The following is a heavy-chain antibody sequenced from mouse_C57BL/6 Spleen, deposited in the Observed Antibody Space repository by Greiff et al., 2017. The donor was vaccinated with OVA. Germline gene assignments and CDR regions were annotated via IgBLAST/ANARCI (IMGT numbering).Heavy chain of an antibody. Sequence: QVQLQQSGAELVKPGASVKLSCKASGYTFTSYWMQWVKQRPGQGLEWIGEIDPSDSYTNYNQKFKGKATLTVDTSSSTAYMQLSSLTSEDSAVYYCARRLLGYFDVWGTGTTVTVSS. J-gene: IGHJ1*03. CDR1: GYTFTSYW. D-gene: IGHD2-10*01. V-gene: IGHV1-50*01. CDR2: IDPSDSYT. CDR3: ARRLLGYFDV.